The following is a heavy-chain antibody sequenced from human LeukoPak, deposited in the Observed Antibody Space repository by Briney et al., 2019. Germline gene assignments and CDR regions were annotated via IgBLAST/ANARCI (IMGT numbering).Heavy chain of an antibody. D-gene: IGHD1-26*01. CDR2: INHSGST. CDR1: GGSFSGYY. V-gene: IGHV4-34*01. CDR3: ATYSGSYQNWFDP. J-gene: IGHJ5*02. Sequence: SETLSLTCAVYGGSFSGYYWSWIRQPPGKGLEWIGEINHSGSTNYNPSLKSRVTISVDTSKNQFSLKLSSVTAADTAVYYCATYSGSYQNWFDPWGQGTLVTVSS.